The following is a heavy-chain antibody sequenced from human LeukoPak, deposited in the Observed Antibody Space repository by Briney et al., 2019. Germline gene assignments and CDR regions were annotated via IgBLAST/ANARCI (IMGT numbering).Heavy chain of an antibody. CDR3: AKEPSSGWNPTRYFHS. CDR2: ISYDGSNK. CDR1: GFTFRSYA. D-gene: IGHD6-19*01. Sequence: GGSLRLSCAASGFTFRSYAIHGFRQAPGKGRGGGAVISYDGSNKYYADSVKGRFTISRDNSRNTLYLQMNSLRAEDTAVYYCAKEPSSGWNPTRYFHSWGQGTLVTVSS. V-gene: IGHV3-30-3*02. J-gene: IGHJ4*02.